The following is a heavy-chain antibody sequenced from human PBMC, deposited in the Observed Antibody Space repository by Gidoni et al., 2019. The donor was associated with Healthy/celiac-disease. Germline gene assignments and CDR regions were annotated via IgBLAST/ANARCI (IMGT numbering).Heavy chain of an antibody. Sequence: EVQLVESGGGLVQPGGSLRLSCAASGFTFSSYAMSWVRHAPGKGLEGVSASSGRGGSTYYADSVKGRFTISRDNSKNTLLLQMISLSAEDTAVYYCAKENTVQGYFDYWGQGTLVTVSS. CDR2: SSGRGGST. V-gene: IGHV3-23*04. J-gene: IGHJ4*02. CDR3: AKENTVQGYFDY. D-gene: IGHD4-4*01. CDR1: GFTFSSYA.